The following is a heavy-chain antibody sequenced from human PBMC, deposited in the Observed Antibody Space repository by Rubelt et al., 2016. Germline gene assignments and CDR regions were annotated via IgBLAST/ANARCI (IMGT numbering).Heavy chain of an antibody. CDR1: GLIFTDYW. D-gene: IGHD1-26*01. Sequence: ESGGGLVQPGGSLRLSCTASGLIFTDYWFHWVRQAPGKGLQWVSGITWNSNNIGYADSAKGRFTISRDNAKNSLYLQMNSLRAEDTALYYCAKGPGGATCDSWGQGTLVTVSS. CDR3: AKGPGGATCDS. V-gene: IGHV3-9*01. J-gene: IGHJ4*02. CDR2: ITWNSNNI.